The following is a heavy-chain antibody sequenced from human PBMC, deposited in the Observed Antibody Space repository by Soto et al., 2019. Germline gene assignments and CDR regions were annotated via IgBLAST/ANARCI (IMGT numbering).Heavy chain of an antibody. CDR1: GFRFSDHY. CDR3: ASDPYYYASGF. V-gene: IGHV3-11*01. Sequence: VQLVESGGGLVEPGGSLRLSCAASGFRFSDHYMTWIRQAPGKGLEWVSKISGGGTTRYYADSVKGRFTVSRDNAKNSLYMQMNSLRAEDTAVYYCASDPYYYASGFWGQGTLVIVSS. CDR2: ISGGGTTR. J-gene: IGHJ4*02. D-gene: IGHD3-10*01.